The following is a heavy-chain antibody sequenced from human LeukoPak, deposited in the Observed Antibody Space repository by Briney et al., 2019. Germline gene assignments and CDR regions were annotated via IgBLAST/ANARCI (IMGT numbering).Heavy chain of an antibody. CDR3: AKYYDFWSGYHGVNYYFDY. D-gene: IGHD3-3*01. J-gene: IGHJ4*02. Sequence: GGSLRLSCAASGFTFSSYAMSWVRQAPGKGLEWVSAISGSGGSTYYADSVKGRFTISRDNSKNTLYLQMNSLSAEDTAVYYCAKYYDFWSGYHGVNYYFDYWGQGTLVTVSS. CDR2: ISGSGGST. V-gene: IGHV3-23*01. CDR1: GFTFSSYA.